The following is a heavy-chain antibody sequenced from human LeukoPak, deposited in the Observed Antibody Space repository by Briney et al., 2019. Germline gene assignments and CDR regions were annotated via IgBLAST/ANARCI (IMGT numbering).Heavy chain of an antibody. J-gene: IGHJ4*02. CDR1: GFTFSSYA. Sequence: HPGGSLRLSCAASGFTFSSYAISSVRQAPGKGLELVSAISGNGGSTYYAASVKGRLTISRENSKNTLYLQMNSLRAEDTAVYYCAKDLYGTIFGVVIPYFDYWGQGTLVTVSS. D-gene: IGHD3-3*01. V-gene: IGHV3-23*01. CDR2: ISGNGGST. CDR3: AKDLYGTIFGVVIPYFDY.